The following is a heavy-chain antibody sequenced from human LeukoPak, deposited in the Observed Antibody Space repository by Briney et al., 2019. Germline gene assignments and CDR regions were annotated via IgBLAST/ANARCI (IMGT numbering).Heavy chain of an antibody. CDR2: IYPGDPDT. CDR1: GYSFTNYW. Sequence: GESLKISCKGSGYSFTNYWIGWVRQMPGKGLEWMGIIYPGDPDTRYSPSFQGQVTISADKSISTAYLQWSSLKASDTAMYYCATHHSSDAFDIWGQGTMVTVSS. D-gene: IGHD3-22*01. J-gene: IGHJ3*02. CDR3: ATHHSSDAFDI. V-gene: IGHV5-51*01.